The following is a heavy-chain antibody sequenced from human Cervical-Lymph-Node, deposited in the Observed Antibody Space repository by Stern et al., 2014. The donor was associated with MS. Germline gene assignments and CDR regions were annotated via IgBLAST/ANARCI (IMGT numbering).Heavy chain of an antibody. CDR2: IYHSGLT. D-gene: IGHD4-11*01. V-gene: IGHV4-4*02. J-gene: IGHJ4*02. CDR3: AKEGDYSRRSRYFEY. Sequence: VQLVESGPGLVNPSGTLSLTCAVSGGSISTSNWWSWVRQTPGKGLEWIGEIYHSGLTNYSPSLKSRVTISLDKSKFQFSLKVTSVTAADSAMYYCAKEGDYSRRSRYFEYWGQGILVTVSS. CDR1: GGSISTSNW.